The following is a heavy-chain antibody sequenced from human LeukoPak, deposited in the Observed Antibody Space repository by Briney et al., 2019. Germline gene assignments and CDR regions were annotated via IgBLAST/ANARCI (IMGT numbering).Heavy chain of an antibody. CDR2: IKEDGSEK. J-gene: IGHJ4*02. D-gene: IGHD2-15*01. Sequence: GGSLRLSCAASGFTFSSHWMHWVRQAPGKGLVWVAFIKEDGSEKYYVDSVKGRFTISRDNAENSLYLQMNSLRAEDTAVYYCARDRGGRTGLDDWGQGTLVTVSS. CDR3: ARDRGGRTGLDD. CDR1: GFTFSSHW. V-gene: IGHV3-7*01.